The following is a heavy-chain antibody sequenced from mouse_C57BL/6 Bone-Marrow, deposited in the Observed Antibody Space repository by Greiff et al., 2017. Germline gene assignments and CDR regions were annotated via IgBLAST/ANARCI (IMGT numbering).Heavy chain of an antibody. D-gene: IGHD2-3*01. V-gene: IGHV5-6*01. J-gene: IGHJ3*01. CDR2: ISSGGSYT. Sequence: EVNVVESGGDLVKPGGSLKLSCAASGFTFSSYGMSWVRQTPDKRLEWVATISSGGSYTYYPDIVKGRFTISRDNAKNTLYLQMSSLKSEVTAMYYCARLGGYYFAWFAYWGQGTLVTVSA. CDR1: GFTFSSYG. CDR3: ARLGGYYFAWFAY.